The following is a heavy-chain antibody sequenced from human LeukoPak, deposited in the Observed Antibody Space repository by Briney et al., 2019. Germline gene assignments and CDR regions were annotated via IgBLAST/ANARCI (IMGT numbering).Heavy chain of an antibody. D-gene: IGHD1-26*01. CDR1: GFTFGAFA. Sequence: GGSLRLSCAASGFTFGAFAMHWVRQAPGKGLEWVSLIYKDGGKTYYAESVKGRFTISRDNSKNSLYLQMTSLRTEDTALYYCATWAFYHSLDVWGQGATVTVSS. J-gene: IGHJ6*02. CDR3: ATWAFYHSLDV. V-gene: IGHV3-43*02. CDR2: IYKDGGKT.